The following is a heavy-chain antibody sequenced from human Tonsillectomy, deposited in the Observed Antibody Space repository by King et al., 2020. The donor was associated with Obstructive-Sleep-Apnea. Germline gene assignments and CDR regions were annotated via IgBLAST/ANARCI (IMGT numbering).Heavy chain of an antibody. D-gene: IGHD6-13*01. CDR3: ARDMGAAALLYFGF. CDR1: GFSFTTYA. CDR2: ISYDGTNT. V-gene: IGHV3-30-3*01. J-gene: IGHJ4*02. Sequence: VQLVESGGGVVQPGRSLRLSCAASGFSFTTYAMHWVRQAPGKGLEWVSLISYDGTNTNYTDSVKGRFTISRDNSKSTLYLQMNSLRTDDTGVYYCARDMGAAALLYFGFWGQGTLVTVSS.